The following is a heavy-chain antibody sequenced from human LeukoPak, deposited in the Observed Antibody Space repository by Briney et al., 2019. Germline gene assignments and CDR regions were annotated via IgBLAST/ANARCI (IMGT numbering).Heavy chain of an antibody. CDR3: ARSERGYSPLRWFDP. V-gene: IGHV1-3*01. CDR2: INAGNGNT. J-gene: IGHJ5*02. D-gene: IGHD4-11*01. Sequence: ASVKVSCKASGYTFTSYAMHWVRQAPGQRLEWMGWINAGNGNTKYSQKFQGRVTITRDTSASTAYMELSSLRSEDTAAYYCARSERGYSPLRWFDPWGQGTLVTVSS. CDR1: GYTFTSYA.